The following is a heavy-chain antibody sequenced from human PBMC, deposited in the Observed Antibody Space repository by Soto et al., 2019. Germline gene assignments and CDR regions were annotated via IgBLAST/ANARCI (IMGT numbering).Heavy chain of an antibody. CDR3: ARGDYGTGGYPFPYFDY. CDR2: INPDSGAT. D-gene: IGHD2-8*02. J-gene: IGHJ4*02. Sequence: ASVKVSCKASGYSFTGYYIHWVRQAPGQGLEWMGWINPDSGATNYAQNFQGRVTLTSYTSISTASMDLTSLTSDDTAVYYCARGDYGTGGYPFPYFDYWGQGTLVTVSS. V-gene: IGHV1-2*02. CDR1: GYSFTGYY.